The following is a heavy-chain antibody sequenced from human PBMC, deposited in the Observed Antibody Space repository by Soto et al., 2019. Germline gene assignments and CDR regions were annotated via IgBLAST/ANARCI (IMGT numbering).Heavy chain of an antibody. CDR1: GFTFSSYG. D-gene: IGHD5-12*01. J-gene: IGHJ6*02. Sequence: GGSLRLSCAASGFTFSSYGMHWVRQAPGKGLEWVAVIWYDGSNKYYADSVKGRFTISRDNSKNTLYLQMNSLRAEDTAVYYCARALWRGYAPFYYYYGMDVWGQGTTVTVSS. CDR2: IWYDGSNK. V-gene: IGHV3-33*01. CDR3: ARALWRGYAPFYYYYGMDV.